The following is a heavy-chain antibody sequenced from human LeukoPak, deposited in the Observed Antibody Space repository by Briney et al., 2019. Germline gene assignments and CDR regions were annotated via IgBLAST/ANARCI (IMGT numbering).Heavy chain of an antibody. D-gene: IGHD3-3*01. Sequence: ASVKVSCKASGGTFSSYAISWVRQAPGQGLEWMGWISAYNSNTNYAQKLQGRVTMTTDTSTSTAYMELRSLRSDDTAVYYCARGTYYDFWSGTHYFDYWGQGTLVTVSS. CDR1: GGTFSSYA. CDR2: ISAYNSNT. CDR3: ARGTYYDFWSGTHYFDY. J-gene: IGHJ4*02. V-gene: IGHV1-18*01.